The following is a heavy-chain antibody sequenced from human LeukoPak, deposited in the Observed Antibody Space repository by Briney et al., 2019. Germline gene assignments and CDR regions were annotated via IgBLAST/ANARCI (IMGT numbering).Heavy chain of an antibody. Sequence: PLGSLRLSCAASGFTVSSNYMSWVRQAPGKGLEWVSVIYSGGSTYYADPVKGRFTISRDNSKNTLYLQMNSLRAEDTAVYYCARDQRRFGEFDYWGQGTLVTVSS. CDR2: IYSGGST. J-gene: IGHJ4*02. CDR1: GFTVSSNY. CDR3: ARDQRRFGEFDY. D-gene: IGHD3-10*01. V-gene: IGHV3-53*01.